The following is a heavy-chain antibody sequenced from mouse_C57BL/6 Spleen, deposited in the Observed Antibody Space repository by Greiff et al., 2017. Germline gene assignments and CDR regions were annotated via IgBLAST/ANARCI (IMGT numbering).Heavy chain of an antibody. CDR1: GFTFSDYG. Sequence: EVKLMESGGGLVKPGGSLKLSCAASGFTFSDYGMHWVRQAPEKGLEWVAYISSGSSTIYYADTVKGRFTISRDNAKNTLFLQMTRLRSEDTAMYYCARPDYYVRTPYWYFDVWGTGTTVTVDS. CDR3: ARPDYYVRTPYWYFDV. V-gene: IGHV5-17*01. CDR2: ISSGSSTI. D-gene: IGHD1-1*01. J-gene: IGHJ1*03.